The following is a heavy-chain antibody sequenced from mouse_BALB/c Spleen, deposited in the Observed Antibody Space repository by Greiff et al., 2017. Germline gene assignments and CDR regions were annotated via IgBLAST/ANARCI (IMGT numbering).Heavy chain of an antibody. J-gene: IGHJ2*01. Sequence: VQLQQSGAELVRPGTSVKVSCKASGYAFTNYLIEWVKQRPGQGLEWIGVINPGSGGTNYNEKFKGKATLTADKSSSTAYMQLSSLTSDDSAVYFCARGDYGSSYVYWGQGTTLTVSS. CDR2: INPGSGGT. CDR1: GYAFTNYL. D-gene: IGHD1-1*01. V-gene: IGHV1-54*01. CDR3: ARGDYGSSYVY.